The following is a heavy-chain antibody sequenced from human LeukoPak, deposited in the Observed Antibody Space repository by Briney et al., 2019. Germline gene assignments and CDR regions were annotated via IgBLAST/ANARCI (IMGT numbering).Heavy chain of an antibody. V-gene: IGHV4-39*01. J-gene: IGHJ5*02. CDR1: GCSISDSRYY. CDR3: ARGGIGQSSGSSYDP. CDR2: IYYTGNT. Sequence: SETLSLTCTVSGCSISDSRYYWAWIRHPPGKGLEWVRTIYYTGNTFYSPLLKSRLTISVDTSKIQFSLELSSVTAGDTAVYYSARGGIGQSSGSSYDPWGEGTLVTVS. D-gene: IGHD6-19*01.